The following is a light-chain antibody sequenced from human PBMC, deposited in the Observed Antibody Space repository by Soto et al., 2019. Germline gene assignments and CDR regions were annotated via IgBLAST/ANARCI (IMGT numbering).Light chain of an antibody. J-gene: IGKJ1*01. Sequence: EIVMTQSPATLSVSPGERATLSCRASQSVSSNLAWYQQKPGQDPRLLIYGASTRATGIPARFSGSGSGKEFTLTISSLQSEDFAVYYCQQYNNWPLWTFGQGTKVEIK. CDR2: GAS. CDR1: QSVSSN. V-gene: IGKV3-15*01. CDR3: QQYNNWPLWT.